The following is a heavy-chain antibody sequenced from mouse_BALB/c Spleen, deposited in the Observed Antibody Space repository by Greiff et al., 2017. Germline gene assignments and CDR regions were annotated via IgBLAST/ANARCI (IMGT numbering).Heavy chain of an antibody. Sequence: VQLQQPGAELVRPGASVKLSCKASGYTFTSYWMNWVKQRPEQGLEWIGRIDPYGSKTHYNQKFKDKAILTVDKSSSTAYMQRSSLTSEDSAVYYCARGGSSPLDYWGQGTTLTVSS. CDR2: IDPYGSKT. CDR3: ARGGSSPLDY. CDR1: GYTFTSYW. V-gene: IGHV1-52*01. D-gene: IGHD1-1*02. J-gene: IGHJ2*01.